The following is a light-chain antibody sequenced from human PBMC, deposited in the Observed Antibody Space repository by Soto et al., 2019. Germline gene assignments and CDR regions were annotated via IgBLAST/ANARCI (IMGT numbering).Light chain of an antibody. CDR1: NSDVGGYNY. Sequence: QSVLTQPASVSGSPGQSITISCTGTNSDVGGYNYVSWYQHHPGKAPKLLIFDVDNRPSGVSNRFSGSQSGYTASLTISGLQADDEAEYYCTSYTSSNSLVFGGGTKLTVL. CDR3: TSYTSSNSLV. V-gene: IGLV2-14*01. CDR2: DVD. J-gene: IGLJ2*01.